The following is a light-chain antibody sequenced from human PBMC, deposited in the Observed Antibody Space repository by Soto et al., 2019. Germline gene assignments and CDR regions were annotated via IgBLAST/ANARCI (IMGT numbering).Light chain of an antibody. CDR1: SSNIGAPYD. Sequence: QSVLTQPPSVSGAPGQRVTISCTGSSSNIGAPYDVHWYQQLPGTAPKLLIYGNNNRPSGVPDRFSGSKSGTSASLAITGLQAEDEADYYCQAYDSRLSGSVFGGGTKVTVL. V-gene: IGLV1-40*01. CDR3: QAYDSRLSGSV. CDR2: GNN. J-gene: IGLJ3*02.